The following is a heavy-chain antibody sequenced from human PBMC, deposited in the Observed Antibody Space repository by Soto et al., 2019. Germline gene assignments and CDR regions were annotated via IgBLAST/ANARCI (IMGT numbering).Heavy chain of an antibody. CDR1: GFTFSNAW. Sequence: EVQLVESGGGLVKPGGSLRLSCAASGFTFSNAWMNWVRQAPGKGLEWVGRIKSKTDGGTTDYAAPVKGRFTISGDDSKNTLYLQMNSLKTEDTAVYYCTTDPVTMIVVVPSSGWGQGTLVTVSS. J-gene: IGHJ4*02. V-gene: IGHV3-15*07. CDR3: TTDPVTMIVVVPSSG. CDR2: IKSKTDGGTT. D-gene: IGHD3-22*01.